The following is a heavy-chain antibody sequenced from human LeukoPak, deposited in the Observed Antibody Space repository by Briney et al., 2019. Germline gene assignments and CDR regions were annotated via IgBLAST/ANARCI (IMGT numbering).Heavy chain of an antibody. V-gene: IGHV4-39*01. Sequence: SETLSLTCTVSGGSISSSSYYWGWIRRPPGKGLEWIGSIYYSGSTYYNPSLKSRVTISVDTSKNQFSLKLSSVTAADTAVYYCARGTNPPYFDSWGQGTLVTVSS. CDR3: ARGTNPPYFDS. J-gene: IGHJ4*02. CDR2: IYYSGST. D-gene: IGHD2-8*01. CDR1: GGSISSSSYY.